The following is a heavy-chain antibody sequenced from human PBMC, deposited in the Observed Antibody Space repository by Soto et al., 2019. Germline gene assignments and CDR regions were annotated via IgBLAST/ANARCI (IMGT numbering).Heavy chain of an antibody. Sequence: QVQLVQSGAEVKKPGSSVKVSCKASGGTFSSYAISWVRQAPGQGLEWMGGIIPIFGTANYAQKFQGRVTFTADESTSTAYMERSSLRSEDTAVYYCASGIRGYDFWGGYSFDYWGQGTLVTVSS. D-gene: IGHD3-3*01. CDR1: GGTFSSYA. V-gene: IGHV1-69*12. CDR2: IIPIFGTA. J-gene: IGHJ4*02. CDR3: ASGIRGYDFWGGYSFDY.